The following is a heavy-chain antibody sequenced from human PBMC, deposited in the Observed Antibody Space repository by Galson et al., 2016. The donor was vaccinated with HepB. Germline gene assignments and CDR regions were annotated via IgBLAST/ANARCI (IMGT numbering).Heavy chain of an antibody. V-gene: IGHV3-74*01. CDR2: LKSDGTST. D-gene: IGHD6-13*01. J-gene: IGHJ4*02. CDR3: RIGAAGIDY. Sequence: SLRLSCAASGFTFSSHWMHWVRQAPGKGLVCVSRLKSDGTSTYYADSVKGRFTISRDNAKNTLYLQMNSLRAEETAVYYCRIGAAGIDYWGQGTLVTVSS. CDR1: GFTFSSHW.